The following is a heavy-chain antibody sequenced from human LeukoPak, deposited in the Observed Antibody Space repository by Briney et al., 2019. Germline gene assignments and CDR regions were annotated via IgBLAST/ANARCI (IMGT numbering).Heavy chain of an antibody. CDR2: IYHSGST. V-gene: IGHV4-38-2*02. J-gene: IGHJ4*02. D-gene: IGHD3-3*01. CDR1: GYSISSGYY. CDR3: ARDRVFEGAIGDY. Sequence: SETLSLTCTVSGYSISSGYYWGWIRQPPGKGLEWIGSIYHSGSTYYNPSLKSRVTISVDTSKNQFSLTLSSVTAADTAVYYCARDRVFEGAIGDYWGPGILVTVSS.